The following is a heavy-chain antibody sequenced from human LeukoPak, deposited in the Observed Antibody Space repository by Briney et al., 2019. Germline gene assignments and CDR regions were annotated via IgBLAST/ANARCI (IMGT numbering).Heavy chain of an antibody. CDR2: ISWNSGSI. CDR3: ARNRNSYYYDSSGYSHPLGY. V-gene: IGHV3-9*01. CDR1: GFTFDDYA. Sequence: PGGSLRLSCAASGFTFDDYAMHWVRQAPGKGLEWVSGISWNSGSIGYADSVKGRFTISRDNSKNSLYLQMNSLRTEDTALYYCARNRNSYYYDSSGYSHPLGYWGQGTLVTVSS. D-gene: IGHD3-22*01. J-gene: IGHJ4*02.